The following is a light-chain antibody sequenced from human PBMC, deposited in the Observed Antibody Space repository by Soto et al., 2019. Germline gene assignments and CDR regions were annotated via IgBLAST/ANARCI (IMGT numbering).Light chain of an antibody. CDR2: KAS. CDR3: QQYSVYPRT. J-gene: IGKJ1*01. V-gene: IGKV1-5*03. Sequence: DIQMTQSPSTLSASVGDRVTITCRASQSISNWLAWYQQKPGKAPKLLIYKASILETGVPSRFSGSGSGTEFTLTIRSLQPDDFATYYCQQYSVYPRTFGQGTKVEI. CDR1: QSISNW.